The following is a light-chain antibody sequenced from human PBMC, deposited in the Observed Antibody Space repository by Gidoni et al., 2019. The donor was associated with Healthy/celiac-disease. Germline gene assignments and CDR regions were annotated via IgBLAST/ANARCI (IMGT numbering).Light chain of an antibody. CDR1: QSISSY. Sequence: DIQMTPSPSSLSASVGDRVTITCRASQSISSYLNWYQQKPGKAPKRLIYAASSLQSGVPSRFSGSGSGTDFTLTISSLQPEDFATYDCQQTYTFXGXTKVEIK. CDR2: AAS. CDR3: QQTYT. V-gene: IGKV1-39*01. J-gene: IGKJ4*01.